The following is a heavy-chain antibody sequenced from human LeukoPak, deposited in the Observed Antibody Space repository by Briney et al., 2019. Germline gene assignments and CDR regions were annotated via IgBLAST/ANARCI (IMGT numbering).Heavy chain of an antibody. CDR1: GFTFSDYP. Sequence: GGSLRLSCAASGFTFSDYPMNWVRQTPGKGLEWVSSISSSSSYIYYADSVKGRFTISRDNAKNSLYLQMNSLRAEDTAVYYCARSSMSGDAWFDPWGQGTLATVSS. V-gene: IGHV3-21*01. CDR2: ISSSSSYI. CDR3: ARSSMSGDAWFDP. J-gene: IGHJ5*02. D-gene: IGHD2-21*01.